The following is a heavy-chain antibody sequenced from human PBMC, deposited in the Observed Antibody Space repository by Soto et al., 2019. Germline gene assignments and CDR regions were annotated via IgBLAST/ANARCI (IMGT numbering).Heavy chain of an antibody. CDR3: AKEPLEVVTIEGSFYY. D-gene: IGHD2-15*01. CDR1: GFTFSNYG. V-gene: IGHV3-30*18. CDR2: ISYDGGNK. Sequence: PGGSLRLSCAASGFTFSNYGLHWVRQAPGKGLEWVAAISYDGGNKYFADSVKGRFTISRDNSKNTLYLQMNSLRAEDTAVYFCAKEPLEVVTIEGSFYYWGQGTLVTV. J-gene: IGHJ4*02.